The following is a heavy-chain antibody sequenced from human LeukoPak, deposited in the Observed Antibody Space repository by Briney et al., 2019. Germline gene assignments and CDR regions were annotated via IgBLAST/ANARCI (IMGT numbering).Heavy chain of an antibody. Sequence: PGGSLRLSCAASGFTFSSYSMNWVRQAPGKGLEWVSYISSSSSTIYYADSVKGRFTISRDNAKNSLYLQMNSLRAEDTAVYYCARDGFRCVGATGKPPCYYYYYMDVWGKGTTVTVSS. CDR2: ISSSSSTI. CDR1: GFTFSSYS. D-gene: IGHD1-26*01. CDR3: ARDGFRCVGATGKPPCYYYYYMDV. J-gene: IGHJ6*03. V-gene: IGHV3-48*01.